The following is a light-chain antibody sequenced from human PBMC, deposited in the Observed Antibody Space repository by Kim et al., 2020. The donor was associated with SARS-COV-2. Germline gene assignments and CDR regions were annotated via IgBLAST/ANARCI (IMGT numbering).Light chain of an antibody. CDR3: QQYGSSLPFT. CDR1: QIVSSSY. Sequence: EIVLTQSPGALTVSPGERVTLSCRASQIVSSSYLAWYQQRPGQAPRLLIYGASGRATGIPDRFSGSGSGTDFTLTISRLEPEDSAVYYCQQYGSSLPFTFGQGTKLES. V-gene: IGKV3-20*01. CDR2: GAS. J-gene: IGKJ2*01.